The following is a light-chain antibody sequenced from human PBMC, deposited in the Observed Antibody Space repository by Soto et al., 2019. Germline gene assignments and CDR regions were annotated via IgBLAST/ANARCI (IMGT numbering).Light chain of an antibody. CDR1: ASDIGGYNY. J-gene: IGLJ1*01. CDR3: TSYGSGSTLV. CDR2: DVS. Sequence: QSVLTQPASVSGSPGQSITISCTGTASDIGGYNYASWYQHPPGKATKLIIHDVSNRPGGVSNRFSCSKSCNTTSLTISRLQAEEAEYYYGTSYGSGSTLVFGTGTKVTVL. V-gene: IGLV2-14*03.